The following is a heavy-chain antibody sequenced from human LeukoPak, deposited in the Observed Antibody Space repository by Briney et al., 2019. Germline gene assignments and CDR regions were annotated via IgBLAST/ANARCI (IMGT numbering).Heavy chain of an antibody. Sequence: ASVKVSCKASGYTFTAYYLNWVRQAPGQGLEWMGWINPNSGDTYYSQKFQGRVTLTRDTSISTAYMEMSRLRSDDTAVYYCARSSPFSGNYYFFDYWGQGSLVTVSS. D-gene: IGHD4-23*01. CDR2: INPNSGDT. CDR3: ARSSPFSGNYYFFDY. CDR1: GYTFTAYY. V-gene: IGHV1-2*02. J-gene: IGHJ4*02.